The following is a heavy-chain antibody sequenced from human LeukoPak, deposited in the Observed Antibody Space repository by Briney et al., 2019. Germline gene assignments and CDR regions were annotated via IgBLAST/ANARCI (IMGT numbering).Heavy chain of an antibody. CDR1: GGSISSSSYY. J-gene: IGHJ6*03. D-gene: IGHD5-12*01. Sequence: PSETLSLTCTVSGGSISSSSYYWGWIRQPPGKGLEWIGSIYYSGSTYYNPSLKSRVTISVDTSKNQFSLKLSSVTAADTAVYYCARHGEHSGYDKMHYYYYMDVWGKGTTVTISS. CDR3: ARHGEHSGYDKMHYYYYMDV. V-gene: IGHV4-39*01. CDR2: IYYSGST.